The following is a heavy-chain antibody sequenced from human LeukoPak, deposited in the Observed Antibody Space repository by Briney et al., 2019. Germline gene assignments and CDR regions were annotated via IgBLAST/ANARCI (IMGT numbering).Heavy chain of an antibody. J-gene: IGHJ6*02. V-gene: IGHV3-23*01. CDR1: GFTFSSYA. D-gene: IGHD4-17*01. CDR3: AKDLDNDYGDYVAYGMDV. Sequence: GGSLRLSCAAFGFTFSSYAMSWVRQAPGKGLEWVSAISGSGGSTYYADSVKGRFTISRDNSKNTLYLQMNSLRAEDTAVYYCAKDLDNDYGDYVAYGMDVWGQGTTVTVSS. CDR2: ISGSGGST.